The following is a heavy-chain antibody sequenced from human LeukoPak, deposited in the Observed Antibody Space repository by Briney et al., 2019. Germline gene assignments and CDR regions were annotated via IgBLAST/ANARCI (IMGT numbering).Heavy chain of an antibody. D-gene: IGHD2-2*01. CDR2: IYYSGST. J-gene: IGHJ5*02. Sequence: SETLSLTCTVSGVSISSSNSYWGWIRQPPGKGLEWIGSIYYSGSTYYNPSLKSRVTISVDTSKNQFSLKLSSVTAADTAVYYCARIVVVPAAHNWFDPWGQGTLVTVSS. CDR1: GVSISSSNSY. CDR3: ARIVVVPAAHNWFDP. V-gene: IGHV4-39*07.